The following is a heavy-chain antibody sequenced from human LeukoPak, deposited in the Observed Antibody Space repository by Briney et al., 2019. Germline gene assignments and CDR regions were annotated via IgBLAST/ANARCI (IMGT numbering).Heavy chain of an antibody. J-gene: IGHJ6*02. CDR2: ISSSSSYI. Sequence: GGSLRLSCAASGFTFSSYSMNWVRQAPGKGLEWVSSISSSSSYIYYADSVKGRFTISRDNAKNSLYLKMNSLRAEDTAVYYCARDSGGSSSWSFTYGMDVWGQGTTVTVSS. CDR1: GFTFSSYS. D-gene: IGHD6-13*01. CDR3: ARDSGGSSSWSFTYGMDV. V-gene: IGHV3-21*01.